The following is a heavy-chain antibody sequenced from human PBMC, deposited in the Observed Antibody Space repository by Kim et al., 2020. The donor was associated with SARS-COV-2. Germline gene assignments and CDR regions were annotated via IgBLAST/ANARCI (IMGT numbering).Heavy chain of an antibody. J-gene: IGHJ4*02. CDR1: GDSISSSFNY. D-gene: IGHD3-22*01. CDR2: VYHSGTT. V-gene: IGHV4-39*01. CDR3: ARLPHDSSGYVDC. Sequence: SETLSLTCTVSGDSISSSFNYWGWIRQPPGKGLEWIGSVYHSGTTYDSPSLKSRVTVSVDTSKNEFSHKVTSVTAADTAVYFCARLPHDSSGYVDCWGQGILVTVSS.